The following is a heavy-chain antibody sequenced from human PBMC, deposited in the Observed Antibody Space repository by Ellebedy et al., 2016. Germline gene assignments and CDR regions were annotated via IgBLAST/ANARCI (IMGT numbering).Heavy chain of an antibody. D-gene: IGHD3-3*01. CDR3: ARGRGSEYYDFWSGSQHYYGMDV. Sequence: SCKASGYTFTSYYMHWVRQAPGKGLEWVAVIWYDGSNKYYADSVKGRFTISRDNSKNALYLQMNSLRAEDTAVYYCARGRGSEYYDFWSGSQHYYGMDVWGQGTTVTVSS. J-gene: IGHJ6*02. CDR2: IWYDGSNK. V-gene: IGHV3-33*01. CDR1: GYTFTSYY.